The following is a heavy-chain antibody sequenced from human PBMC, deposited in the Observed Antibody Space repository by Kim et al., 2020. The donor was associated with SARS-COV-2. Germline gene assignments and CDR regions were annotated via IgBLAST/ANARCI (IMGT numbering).Heavy chain of an antibody. CDR3: ARDLGYYDSSGYYDY. V-gene: IGHV1-18*01. J-gene: IGHJ4*02. Sequence: QKLQGRVTMTTDTSTSTAYMELRSLRSDDTAVYYCARDLGYYDSSGYYDYWGQGTLVTVSS. D-gene: IGHD3-22*01.